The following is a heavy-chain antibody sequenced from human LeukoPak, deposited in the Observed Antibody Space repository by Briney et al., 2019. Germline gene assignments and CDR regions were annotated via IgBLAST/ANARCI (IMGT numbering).Heavy chain of an antibody. Sequence: SVKVSCKASGGTFSSYAISWVRQAPGQGLEWMGGIIPIFGTANYAQKFQGRVTITTDESTSTAYMELSSLRSEDTAVYYCARVAPESAVTWRYYYYYMDVWGKGITVTVSS. CDR3: ARVAPESAVTWRYYYYYMDV. CDR2: IIPIFGTA. CDR1: GGTFSSYA. D-gene: IGHD1-14*01. V-gene: IGHV1-69*05. J-gene: IGHJ6*03.